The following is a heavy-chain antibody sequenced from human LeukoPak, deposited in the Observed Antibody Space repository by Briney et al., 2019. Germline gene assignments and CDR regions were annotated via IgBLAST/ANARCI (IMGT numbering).Heavy chain of an antibody. CDR2: ISAYNGNT. D-gene: IGHD3-10*01. Sequence: ASVKVSCKASGYTFTSYGISWVRQAPGRGLEWMGWISAYNGNTKYAQKLQDRVTMTTDTSTTTAYMEVRSLTSDDTAVYYCARGGSGGVCNYWGQGTLVTVSS. CDR1: GYTFTSYG. J-gene: IGHJ4*02. CDR3: ARGGSGGVCNY. V-gene: IGHV1-18*01.